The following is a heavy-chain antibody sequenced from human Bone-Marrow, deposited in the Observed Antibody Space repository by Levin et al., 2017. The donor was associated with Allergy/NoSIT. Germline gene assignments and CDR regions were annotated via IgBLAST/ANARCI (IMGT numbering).Heavy chain of an antibody. Sequence: GGSLRLSCAASGFTFSNSSVNWVRQAPGKGLEWVSSISRGSSYIYYADSVRGRFTISRDNAQNSLYLLMTTLEVDDTAVYYCAGSLFPRDGRQYWGQGTLVTVSS. CDR2: ISRGSSYI. D-gene: IGHD5-24*01. J-gene: IGHJ4*02. V-gene: IGHV3-21*06. CDR1: GFTFSNSS. CDR3: AGSLFPRDGRQY.